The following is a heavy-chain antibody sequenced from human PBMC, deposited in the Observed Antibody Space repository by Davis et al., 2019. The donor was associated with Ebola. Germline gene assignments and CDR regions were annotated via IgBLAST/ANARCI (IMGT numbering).Heavy chain of an antibody. CDR1: GFTFSSYA. CDR3: AREGGPQLLWGFDY. D-gene: IGHD2-2*01. V-gene: IGHV3-30-3*01. J-gene: IGHJ4*02. CDR2: ISYDGSNK. Sequence: PGGSLRLSCAASGFTFSSYAMHWVRQAPGKGLEWVAVISYDGSNKYYADSVKGRFTISRDNSKNTLYLQMNSLRAEDTAVYYCAREGGPQLLWGFDYWGQGTLVTVSS.